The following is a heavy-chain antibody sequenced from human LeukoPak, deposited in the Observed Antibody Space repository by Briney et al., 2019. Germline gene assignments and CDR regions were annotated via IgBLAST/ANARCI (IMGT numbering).Heavy chain of an antibody. D-gene: IGHD3-22*01. CDR1: GGSISSGDYY. CDR2: IYYSGST. V-gene: IGHV4-30-4*01. J-gene: IGHJ3*02. CDR3: ARALRINYYDSSGAPDDAFDI. Sequence: QTLSLTCTVSGGSISSGDYYWSWIRQPPGKGLEWIGYIYYSGSTYYNPSLKSRVTISVDTSKNQFSLKLSSVTAADTAVYYCARALRINYYDSSGAPDDAFDIWGQGTMVTVSS.